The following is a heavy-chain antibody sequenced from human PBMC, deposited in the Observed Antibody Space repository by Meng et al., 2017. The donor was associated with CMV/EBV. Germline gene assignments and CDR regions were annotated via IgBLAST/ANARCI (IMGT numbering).Heavy chain of an antibody. V-gene: IGHV3-7*01. CDR2: INQDGSEK. J-gene: IGHJ6*02. Sequence: GESLKISCAASGFTFSSYWMSWVRQAPGKGLEWVANINQDGSEKNYVDSVKGRFTISRDSAKNSLYLQMNSLRAEDTAVYYCWAFWSGYYAIGTGGMDVWGQGTTVTVSS. D-gene: IGHD3-3*01. CDR1: GFTFSSYW. CDR3: WAFWSGYYAIGTGGMDV.